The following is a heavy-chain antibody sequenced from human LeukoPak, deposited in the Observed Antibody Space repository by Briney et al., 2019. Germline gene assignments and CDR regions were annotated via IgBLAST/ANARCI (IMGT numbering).Heavy chain of an antibody. J-gene: IGHJ4*02. CDR3: ASQTCSGGSCDHFDY. V-gene: IGHV3-21*01. Sequence: GSLRLSCAASGFTFSSYSMNWVRQAPGKGLERVSSISSSSSYIYYADSVKGRFTISRDNAKNSLYLQMNSLRAEDTAVYYCASQTCSGGSCDHFDYWGQGTLVTVSS. CDR1: GFTFSSYS. D-gene: IGHD2-15*01. CDR2: ISSSSSYI.